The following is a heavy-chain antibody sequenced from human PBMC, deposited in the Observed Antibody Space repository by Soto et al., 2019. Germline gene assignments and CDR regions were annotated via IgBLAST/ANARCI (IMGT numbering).Heavy chain of an antibody. V-gene: IGHV1-18*01. CDR1: GYTFTSYG. CDR3: ARSSGWREIDY. J-gene: IGHJ4*02. Sequence: ASVKVSCKASGYTFTSYGISWVRQAPGQGLEWMGWISAYDGNADYARKLQGRVTMTTDTSTSTAYMELRSLRSDDTAVYYCARSSGWREIDYWGQGTLVTVSS. CDR2: ISAYDGNA. D-gene: IGHD6-19*01.